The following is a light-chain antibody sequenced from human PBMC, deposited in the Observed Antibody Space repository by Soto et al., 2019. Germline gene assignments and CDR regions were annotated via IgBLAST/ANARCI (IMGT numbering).Light chain of an antibody. V-gene: IGLV2-8*01. Sequence: QSALTQPPSASGSPGQSVTISCTGTFNDVGGYNYVSWYQQQPGKAPKVIIYEVYKRPSGVPDRFSGSKSGKTASLTVSGLQADDEADYFCSSYVGNNNLVFGGGTQLTVL. CDR1: FNDVGGYNY. J-gene: IGLJ3*02. CDR3: SSYVGNNNLV. CDR2: EVY.